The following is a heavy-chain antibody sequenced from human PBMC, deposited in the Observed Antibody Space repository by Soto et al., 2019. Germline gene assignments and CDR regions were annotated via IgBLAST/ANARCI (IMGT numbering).Heavy chain of an antibody. D-gene: IGHD3-22*01. J-gene: IGHJ4*02. CDR3: ARQAYHYDTYSFGY. Sequence: EVQLVQSGAEVKKPGESLKISCKASGYTFTSYWIGWVRQMPGKGLEWMGIIYPSNSETRFSPSFQGQVTLSADKSIVTAYLQWSSLKASDTAIYYCARQAYHYDTYSFGYWGQGTLVTVSP. V-gene: IGHV5-51*01. CDR1: GYTFTSYW. CDR2: IYPSNSET.